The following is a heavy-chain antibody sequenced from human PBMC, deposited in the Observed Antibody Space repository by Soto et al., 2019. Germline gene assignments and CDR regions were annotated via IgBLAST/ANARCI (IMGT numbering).Heavy chain of an antibody. J-gene: IGHJ4*02. CDR2: ISGSGGST. D-gene: IGHD6-13*01. V-gene: IGHV3-23*01. Sequence: GGSLRLSCAASGFTFSSYAMSWVRQAPGKGLEWVSAISGSGGSTYYADSVKGRFTISRDNSKNTLYLQMNSLSAEDTAVYYCARNHFSSSWYFSNYWGQGTLVTVSS. CDR3: ARNHFSSSWYFSNY. CDR1: GFTFSSYA.